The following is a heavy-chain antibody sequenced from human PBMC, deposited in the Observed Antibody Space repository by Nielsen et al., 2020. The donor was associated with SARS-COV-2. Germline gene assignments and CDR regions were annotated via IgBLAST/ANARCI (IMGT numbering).Heavy chain of an antibody. V-gene: IGHV3-23*01. CDR3: AKISLLRYFDWSPDY. J-gene: IGHJ4*02. CDR2: ISGSGGST. CDR1: GFTFSSYG. D-gene: IGHD3-9*01. Sequence: GGSLRLSCAASGFTFSSYGMHWVRQAPGKGLEWVSAISGSGGSTYYADSVKGRFTISRDNSKNTLYLQMNSLRAEDTAVYYCAKISLLRYFDWSPDYWGQGTLVTVSS.